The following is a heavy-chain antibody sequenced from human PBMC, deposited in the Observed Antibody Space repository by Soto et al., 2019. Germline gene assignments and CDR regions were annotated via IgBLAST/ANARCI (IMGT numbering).Heavy chain of an antibody. J-gene: IGHJ4*02. Sequence: ASVKVSCKASGYTFTSYGISWVRQAPGQGLEWVGWISAYNGNSNYAQKYHGRVTMTTDTSTNTAYMEMSSLRSDDTAVYYCARERYSGYVCGYWGQGTLVTVSS. V-gene: IGHV1-18*01. CDR1: GYTFTSYG. CDR3: ARERYSGYVCGY. CDR2: ISAYNGNS. D-gene: IGHD5-12*01.